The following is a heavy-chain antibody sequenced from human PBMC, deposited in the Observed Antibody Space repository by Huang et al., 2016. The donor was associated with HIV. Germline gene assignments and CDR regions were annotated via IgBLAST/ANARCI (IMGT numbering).Heavy chain of an antibody. J-gene: IGHJ4*01. Sequence: QVQLQQWGAGLLRPSETLSLTCAVCGGSFSGYYWNWIRQSPGKWLEWIGEINNNGGNNYSPSLKRRVTISIDTSKNQFSLRLTSVTAADTALYYCVRGKDDSSNYCPDYWGHGTLVTVSS. CDR1: GGSFSGYY. V-gene: IGHV4-34*02. D-gene: IGHD3-22*01. CDR2: INNNGGN. CDR3: VRGKDDSSNYCPDY.